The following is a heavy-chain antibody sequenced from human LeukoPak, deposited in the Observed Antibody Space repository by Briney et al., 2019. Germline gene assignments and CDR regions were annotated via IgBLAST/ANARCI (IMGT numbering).Heavy chain of an antibody. CDR2: IKSKTDGGTT. V-gene: IGHV3-15*01. Sequence: PGGSLRLSCAASGFTFSNAWMSWVRQAPGKGLEWVGRIKSKTDGGTTDYAAPVKGRFTISRDDSKNTLYLQMNSLKTEDTAVYYCARDRRTIVVGFTDAFDIWGQGTMVTVSS. CDR3: ARDRRTIVVGFTDAFDI. CDR1: GFTFSNAW. J-gene: IGHJ3*02. D-gene: IGHD2-15*01.